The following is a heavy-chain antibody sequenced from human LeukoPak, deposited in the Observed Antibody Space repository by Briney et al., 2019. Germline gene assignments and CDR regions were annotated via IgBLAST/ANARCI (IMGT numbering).Heavy chain of an antibody. V-gene: IGHV1-69*01. D-gene: IGHD2-2*01. Sequence: SVKVSCKASGGTFSSYAISWVRQAPGQGLEWMGGIILIFGAANYAQKLQGRVTITADESTSTACMELSSLRSEDTAVYYCARDIGRDCSSTSCYFGPWGQGTLVTVSS. CDR2: IILIFGAA. CDR1: GGTFSSYA. J-gene: IGHJ5*02. CDR3: ARDIGRDCSSTSCYFGP.